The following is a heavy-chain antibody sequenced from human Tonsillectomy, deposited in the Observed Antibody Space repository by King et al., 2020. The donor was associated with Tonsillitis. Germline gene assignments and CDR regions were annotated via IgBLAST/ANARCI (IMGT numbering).Heavy chain of an antibody. CDR3: ARGPGYDHIWGGYRPLDH. V-gene: IGHV4-34*01. D-gene: IGHD3-16*02. Sequence: VQLQQWGAGLLKPSETLSLTCVVDDDSFSGYFWTWIRQSPGTGLEWIGEINHLGSANYNPSLKSRVTIFVDKAKQQLSLNLTSMTAADTAVYYCARGPGYDHIWGGYRPLDHWGQGTVVTVSS. CDR1: DDSFSGYF. CDR2: INHLGSA. J-gene: IGHJ4*02.